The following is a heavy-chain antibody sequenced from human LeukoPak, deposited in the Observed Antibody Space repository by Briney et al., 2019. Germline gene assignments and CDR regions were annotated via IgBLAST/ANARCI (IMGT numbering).Heavy chain of an antibody. D-gene: IGHD5-24*01. Sequence: GGSLRLFCAASGFTFSSYAMSWVRQAPGKGLEWVSAIGSSGGDTNYADSVKGRFTISRDNSKNTLYLQMNSLRAEDTAVYYCARTPVDLATDYFDYWGQGTLVTVSS. J-gene: IGHJ4*02. CDR2: IGSSGGDT. CDR1: GFTFSSYA. CDR3: ARTPVDLATDYFDY. V-gene: IGHV3-23*01.